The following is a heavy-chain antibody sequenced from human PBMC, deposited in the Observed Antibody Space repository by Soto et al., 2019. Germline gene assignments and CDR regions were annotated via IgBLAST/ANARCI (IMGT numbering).Heavy chain of an antibody. J-gene: IGHJ6*03. V-gene: IGHV4-39*01. CDR3: ARLGDCSSTSCYEGMDV. CDR2: IYYSGST. Sequence: PSETLSLTCTVSGGSISSSSYYWGWIRQPPGKGLEWIGSIYYSGSTYYNPSLKSRVTISVDTSKNQFSLKLSSVTAADTAVYYCARLGDCSSTSCYEGMDVWGKGTTVTVSS. D-gene: IGHD2-2*01. CDR1: GGSISSSSYY.